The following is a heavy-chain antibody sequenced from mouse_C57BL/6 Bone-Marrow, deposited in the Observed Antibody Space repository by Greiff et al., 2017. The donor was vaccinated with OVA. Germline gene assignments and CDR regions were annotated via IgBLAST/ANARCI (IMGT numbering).Heavy chain of an antibody. CDR2: IYPGDGDT. V-gene: IGHV1-82*01. CDR3: ANYYGSSRYY. CDR1: GYAFSSSW. Sequence: VQVVESGPELVKPGASVKISCKASGYAFSSSWMNWVKQRPGKGLEWIGRIYPGDGDTNYNGKFKGKATLTADKSSSTAYMQLSSLTSEDSAVYCCANYYGSSRYYWGQGTTLTVSS. J-gene: IGHJ2*01. D-gene: IGHD1-1*01.